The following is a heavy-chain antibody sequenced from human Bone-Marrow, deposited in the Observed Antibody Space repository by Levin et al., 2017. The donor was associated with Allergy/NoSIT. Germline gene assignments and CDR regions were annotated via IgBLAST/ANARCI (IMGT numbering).Heavy chain of an antibody. V-gene: IGHV4-59*08. CDR1: GVSIRSYH. J-gene: IGHJ3*02. Sequence: MPSETLSLTCSVSGVSIRSYHWSWIRQPPGKGLEWIAYMYYSGSTNYNPSLESRCTISADTSKNQFSLQLTSVTAADTAVYFCARHVWGNNDAFEIWGQGTMVTVSS. CDR2: MYYSGST. CDR3: ARHVWGNNDAFEI. D-gene: IGHD3-16*01.